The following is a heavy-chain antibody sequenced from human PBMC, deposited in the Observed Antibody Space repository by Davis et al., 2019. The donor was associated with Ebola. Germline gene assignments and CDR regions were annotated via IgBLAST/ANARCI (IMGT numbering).Heavy chain of an antibody. CDR3: ARTPSSSWDNWFDP. CDR2: INHSGST. D-gene: IGHD6-13*01. CDR1: GGSFSGYY. V-gene: IGHV4-34*01. J-gene: IGHJ5*02. Sequence: MPSETLSLTCAVYGGSFSGYYWSWIRQPPGKGLEWIGEINHSGSTYYNPSLKSRVTISVDTSKNQFSLKLSSVTAADTAVYYCARTPSSSWDNWFDPWGQGTLVTVSS.